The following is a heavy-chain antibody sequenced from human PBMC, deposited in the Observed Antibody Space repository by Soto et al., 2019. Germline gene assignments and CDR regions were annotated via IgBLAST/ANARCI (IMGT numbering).Heavy chain of an antibody. D-gene: IGHD3-10*01. CDR3: AREAGSTAGSGSLFDY. J-gene: IGHJ4*02. V-gene: IGHV4-59*01. CDR1: GGSISSYY. Sequence: SETLSLTCTVSGGSISSYYWSWIRQPPGKGLEWIGYIYYSGSTNYNPSLKSRVTISVDTSKNQFSLKLSSVTAADTAVYYCAREAGSTAGSGSLFDYWGQGTLVTSPQ. CDR2: IYYSGST.